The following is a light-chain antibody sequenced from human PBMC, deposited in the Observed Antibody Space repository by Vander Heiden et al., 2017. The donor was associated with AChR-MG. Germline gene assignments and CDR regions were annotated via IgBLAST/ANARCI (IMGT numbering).Light chain of an antibody. J-gene: IGKJ1*01. CDR1: QSISSY. CDR2: AAS. V-gene: IGKV1-39*01. CDR3: QQSYSTLTWT. Sequence: DLQLTQSPPSLSASVGDRVTITCRASQSISSYLNWYQQKPGKAPKLLIYAASSLQSGVPSRFSGSGSGTDFTLTISSLQPEDFATYYCQQSYSTLTWTFGQGTKVEIK.